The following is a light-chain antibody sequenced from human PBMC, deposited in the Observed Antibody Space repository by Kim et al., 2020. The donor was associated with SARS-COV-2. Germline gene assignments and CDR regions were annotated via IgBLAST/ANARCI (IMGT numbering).Light chain of an antibody. Sequence: ASTGDRVTITCRASQGMSSYLAWYQQKPGKAPKLLIYAASTLQSGVPSRFSGSGSGTDFTLTISCLQSEDFATYYCQQYYSYLWTFGQGTKVEIK. J-gene: IGKJ1*01. CDR3: QQYYSYLWT. CDR2: AAS. V-gene: IGKV1-8*01. CDR1: QGMSSY.